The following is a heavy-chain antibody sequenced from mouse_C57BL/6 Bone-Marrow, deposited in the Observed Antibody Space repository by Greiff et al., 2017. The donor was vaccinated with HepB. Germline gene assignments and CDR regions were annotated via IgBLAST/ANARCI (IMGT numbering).Heavy chain of an antibody. CDR3: ARYYYGSSYVTFFAY. J-gene: IGHJ3*01. CDR1: GYTFTSYW. CDR2: IHPSDSDT. V-gene: IGHV1-74*01. D-gene: IGHD1-1*01. Sequence: QVQLQQPGAELVKPGASVKVSCKASGYTFTSYWMHWVKQRPGQGLEWIGRIHPSDSDTNYNQKFKGKATLTVDTSSSTAYMQLSSLTSEDSAVYYCARYYYGSSYVTFFAYWGQGTLVTVSA.